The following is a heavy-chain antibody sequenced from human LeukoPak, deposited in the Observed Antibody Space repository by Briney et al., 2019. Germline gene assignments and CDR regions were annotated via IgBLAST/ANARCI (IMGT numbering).Heavy chain of an antibody. CDR3: ARGEVFSGFSSGWSPVY. CDR2: INHSGST. Sequence: SETLSLTCAVYGGSFSGYYWSWIRQPPGKGLEWIGEINHSGSTNYNPSLKSRVTISVDTSKNQFSLKLSSVTAADTAVYYCARGEVFSGFSSGWSPVYWGQGTLVTVSS. V-gene: IGHV4-34*01. CDR1: GGSFSGYY. D-gene: IGHD6-19*01. J-gene: IGHJ4*02.